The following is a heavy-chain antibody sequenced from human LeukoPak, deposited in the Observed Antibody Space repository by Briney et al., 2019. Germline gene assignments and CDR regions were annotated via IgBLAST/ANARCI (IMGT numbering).Heavy chain of an antibody. CDR1: GFTFSSYA. J-gene: IGHJ4*02. CDR2: ISGSGGST. V-gene: IGHV3-23*01. Sequence: GGSLRLSCAASGFTFSSYAMSWVRQAPGKGLEWVSAISGSGGSTYYADSVKGRFTISRDNSKNTLYLQMNSLRAEDTAVYCCAKDPSVRAYCSSTSCYDDARLDYWGQGTLVTVSS. CDR3: AKDPSVRAYCSSTSCYDDARLDY. D-gene: IGHD2-2*01.